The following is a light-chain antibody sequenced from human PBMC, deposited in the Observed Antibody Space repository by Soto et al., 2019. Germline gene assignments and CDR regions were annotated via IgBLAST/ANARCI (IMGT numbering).Light chain of an antibody. CDR3: AAWDNSLNAVV. V-gene: IGLV1-44*01. Sequence: QSVLTQPPSASGTPGQRVTISCSGSISNIGSNTVSWFQQLPGAAPQLLIHSYNQRPSGVPDRFSGSKSGTSASLAISGLQSEDEADYFCAAWDNSLNAVVFGGGTKVTVL. CDR1: ISNIGSNT. CDR2: SYN. J-gene: IGLJ2*01.